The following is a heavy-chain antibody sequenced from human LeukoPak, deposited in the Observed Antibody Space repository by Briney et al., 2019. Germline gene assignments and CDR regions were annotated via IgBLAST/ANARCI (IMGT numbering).Heavy chain of an antibody. J-gene: IGHJ4*02. D-gene: IGHD2-2*01. CDR3: ARVCPIVVVPAARYYFDY. CDR2: INHSGST. Sequence: SETLSLTCAVYGGSFSGYYWSWIRQPPGKGLEWIGEINHSGSTNYNPSLKRRVTISVDTSKNQFSLKLSSVTAADTAVYYCARVCPIVVVPAARYYFDYWGQGTLVTVSS. CDR1: GGSFSGYY. V-gene: IGHV4-34*01.